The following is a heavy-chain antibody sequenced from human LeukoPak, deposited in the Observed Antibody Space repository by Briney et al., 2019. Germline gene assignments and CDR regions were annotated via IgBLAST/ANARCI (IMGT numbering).Heavy chain of an antibody. CDR1: GFIVSSNY. CDR3: ARRSNPPGRIDH. V-gene: IGHV3-66*04. Sequence: PGGSLRLSCAGSGFIVSSNYMSWVRQAAGKGLEWVAAIYNSGSTYYADSVKGRFTISRDNSKNTMYLQMNSLKGEDTAVYYCARRSNPPGRIDHWGQGTLVTVSS. D-gene: IGHD1-14*01. CDR2: IYNSGST. J-gene: IGHJ4*02.